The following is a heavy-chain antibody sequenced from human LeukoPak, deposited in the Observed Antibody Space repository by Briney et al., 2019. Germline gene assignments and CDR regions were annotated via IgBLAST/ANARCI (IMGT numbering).Heavy chain of an antibody. D-gene: IGHD6-19*01. Sequence: SETLSLTCAVSGYSFSSGYYWGWIRQPPGKGLEWIGSIYHSGSTYYNPSLKSRVTISADTSKNQFSLKLSSVTAADTAVYHCAIGPGYGSGWYLYWGQGTLVTVSS. J-gene: IGHJ4*02. V-gene: IGHV4-38-2*01. CDR2: IYHSGST. CDR3: AIGPGYGSGWYLY. CDR1: GYSFSSGYY.